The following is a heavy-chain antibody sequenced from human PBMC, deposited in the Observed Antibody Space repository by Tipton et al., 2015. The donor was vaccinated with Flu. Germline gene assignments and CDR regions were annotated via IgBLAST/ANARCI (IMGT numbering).Heavy chain of an antibody. Sequence: TLSLTCSVSGDSIGSHYFWGWIRQPPEKGLEWIGSIFHSGSTYYNPSLRSRVTISVDTSKSQFSLKLSSLTAADTAVYYCARPISLAVAGPFDYWGQGTLVTVSS. CDR2: IFHSGST. V-gene: IGHV4-38-2*01. CDR1: GDSIGSHYF. CDR3: ARPISLAVAGPFDY. D-gene: IGHD6-19*01. J-gene: IGHJ4*02.